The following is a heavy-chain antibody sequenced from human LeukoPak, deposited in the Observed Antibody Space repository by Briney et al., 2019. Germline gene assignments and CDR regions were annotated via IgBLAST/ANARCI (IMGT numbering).Heavy chain of an antibody. J-gene: IGHJ4*02. V-gene: IGHV3-53*01. Sequence: GGSLRLSCAASGFTVSSDYMSWVRQAPGKGLEWVSVIYTGGGTYYADSVKGRFTISRDNSKNTLYLQMNSLRPEDTAVYYCARDRLPTGYVDYWGQGTLVTVSS. CDR2: IYTGGGT. D-gene: IGHD5-12*01. CDR3: ARDRLPTGYVDY. CDR1: GFTVSSDY.